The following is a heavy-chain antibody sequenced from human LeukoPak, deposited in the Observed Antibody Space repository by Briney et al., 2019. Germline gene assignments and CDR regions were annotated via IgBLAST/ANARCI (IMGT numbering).Heavy chain of an antibody. V-gene: IGHV1-8*01. CDR1: GYTFTSYD. CDR2: MNPNSGNT. D-gene: IGHD3-3*01. CDR3: AAIEGGNYDFWSGYYGFDY. J-gene: IGHJ4*02. Sequence: ASVKVSCKASGYTFTSYDINWVRQATGQGLEWMGWMNPNSGNTGYAQKFQGRVTMTRNTSISTAYMELSSLRSEDTAVYYCAAIEGGNYDFWSGYYGFDYWGQGTLVTVSS.